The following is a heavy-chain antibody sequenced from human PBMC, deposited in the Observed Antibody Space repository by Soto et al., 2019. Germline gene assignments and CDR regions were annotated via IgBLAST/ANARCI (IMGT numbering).Heavy chain of an antibody. CDR2: IYDGGTT. J-gene: IGHJ4*02. V-gene: IGHV4-30-4*01. D-gene: IGHD3-16*01. CDR1: GGSISSAAYC. Sequence: QVQLQESGPRLVSPSQTLSLTCTVSGGSISSAAYCWSWIRKSPDKGLEWIGHIYDGGTTYSSPSLKGRVTISADTSETQFSLKLNSVSAADTAVYYCARGPSGAKVDYWGQGIQVTVSS. CDR3: ARGPSGAKVDY.